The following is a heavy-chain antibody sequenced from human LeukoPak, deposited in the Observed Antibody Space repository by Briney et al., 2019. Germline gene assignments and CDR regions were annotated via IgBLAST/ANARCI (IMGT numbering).Heavy chain of an antibody. CDR1: GYTFTGNY. CDR3: AKSAVTTLPYFDY. D-gene: IGHD4-17*01. V-gene: IGHV1-2*02. J-gene: IGHJ4*02. Sequence: ASVKVSCKASGYTFTGNYLHWVRQAPGQGLEWMGWINPNSGATNHAQKFQGRVTMTRDTSINTAYMELSRLRSDDTALYYCAKSAVTTLPYFDYWGQGTLVTVSS. CDR2: INPNSGAT.